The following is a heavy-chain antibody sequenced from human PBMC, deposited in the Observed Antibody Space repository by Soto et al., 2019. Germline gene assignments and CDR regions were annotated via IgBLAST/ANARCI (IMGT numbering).Heavy chain of an antibody. CDR3: ARGGSSSSGLFSHRYFDL. J-gene: IGHJ2*01. Sequence: GGSLRLSCAASGFTFSSYAMSWVRQAPGKGLEWVSAISGSGGSTYYADSVKGRFTISRDNSKNTLYLQMNSLRAEDTAVYYCARGGSSSSGLFSHRYFDLWGRGTLVTVSS. V-gene: IGHV3-23*01. CDR1: GFTFSSYA. D-gene: IGHD6-6*01. CDR2: ISGSGGST.